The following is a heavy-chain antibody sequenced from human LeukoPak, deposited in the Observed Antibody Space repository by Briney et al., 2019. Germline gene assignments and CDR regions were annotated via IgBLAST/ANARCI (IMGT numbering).Heavy chain of an antibody. CDR3: ARGTTFWSGYYHGMDV. Sequence: SSKTLSLTCAVYGGSFSGYYWSWIRQPPGKGLEWIGEINHSGSTNYNPSLKSRVTISVDTSKNQFSLKLSSVTAADTAVYYCARGTTFWSGYYHGMDVWGQGTTVTVSS. CDR2: INHSGST. CDR1: GGSFSGYY. V-gene: IGHV4-34*01. D-gene: IGHD3-3*01. J-gene: IGHJ6*02.